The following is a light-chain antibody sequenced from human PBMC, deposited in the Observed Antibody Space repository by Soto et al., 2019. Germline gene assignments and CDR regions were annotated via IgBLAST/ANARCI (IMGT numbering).Light chain of an antibody. Sequence: QSVLTQPPSVSAAPGPMVTICCSGTRSNIGSNFVSWYQRLPGTVPTLLIYDNSQRPSGIPDRFYGSRSGTSATLGIIGLQTGDEADYYCATWDSSLRALVFGGGTKLTVL. CDR1: RSNIGSNF. J-gene: IGLJ2*01. CDR2: DNS. V-gene: IGLV1-51*01. CDR3: ATWDSSLRALV.